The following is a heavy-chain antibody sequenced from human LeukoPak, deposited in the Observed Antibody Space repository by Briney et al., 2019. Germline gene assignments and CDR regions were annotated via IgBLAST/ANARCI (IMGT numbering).Heavy chain of an antibody. V-gene: IGHV4-30-2*01. CDR3: ARSSGFDY. CDR2: IYHSGST. CDR1: GGSISSGGYY. D-gene: IGHD3-22*01. Sequence: PSETLSLTCTVSGGSISSGGYYWSWIRQPPGKGLEWIGYIYHSGSTNYNPSLKSRVTISVDTSKNQFSLKLSSVTAADTAVYYCARSSGFDYWGQGTLVTVSS. J-gene: IGHJ4*02.